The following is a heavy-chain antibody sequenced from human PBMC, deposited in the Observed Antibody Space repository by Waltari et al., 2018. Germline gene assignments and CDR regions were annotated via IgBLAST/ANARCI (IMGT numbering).Heavy chain of an antibody. J-gene: IGHJ4*02. CDR2: IWFDGSDK. Sequence: QVNLVESGGGVVQPGGSLRLSWATSGFHFSHFGMHWVRQAPGKGLEWVALIWFDGSDKCYADSVGGRFTISRDNSARTLYLDMDSLRLDDTAMYYCAKDAFGNTYLDFWGQGTLVTVSS. CDR3: AKDAFGNTYLDF. D-gene: IGHD2-2*02. CDR1: GFHFSHFG. V-gene: IGHV3-30*02.